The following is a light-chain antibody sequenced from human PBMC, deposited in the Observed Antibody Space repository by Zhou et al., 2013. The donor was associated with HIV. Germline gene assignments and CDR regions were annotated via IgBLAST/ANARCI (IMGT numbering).Light chain of an antibody. V-gene: IGKV1-5*01. Sequence: DIQMTQSPSTLSASVGDRVTITCRASQSIDRSLAWYQQKPGKAPNLLIYAASTLQGGVPSRFSGSGSGTDFSLTIDCLQSEDFATYFCQQYYDYPWTFGQGTEVAIK. CDR2: AAS. J-gene: IGKJ1*01. CDR3: QQYYDYPWT. CDR1: QSIDRS.